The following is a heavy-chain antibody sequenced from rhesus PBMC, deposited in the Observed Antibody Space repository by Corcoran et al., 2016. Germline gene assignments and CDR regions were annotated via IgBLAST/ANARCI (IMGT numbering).Heavy chain of an antibody. Sequence: QLQLQESGPGLVKPSETLSLTCAVSGGSISGYYWSWIRQPPGKGLEWIGNIDGNIAGTNYNPSLKSRGTSSKDTSKNQFSLKRSSVTAADTAVDYCARHNGLQTVAATGGLDSWGQGVVVTVSS. CDR2: IDGNIAGT. D-gene: IGHD4-29*01. CDR3: ARHNGLQTVAATGGLDS. V-gene: IGHV4-81*01. CDR1: GGSISGYY. J-gene: IGHJ6*01.